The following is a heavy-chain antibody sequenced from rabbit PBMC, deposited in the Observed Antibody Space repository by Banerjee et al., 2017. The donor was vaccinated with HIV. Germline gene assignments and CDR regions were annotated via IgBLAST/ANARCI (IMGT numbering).Heavy chain of an antibody. V-gene: IGHV1S40*01. CDR3: ARDTSSSFSSYGMDL. CDR2: IYGGNGRT. D-gene: IGHD1-1*01. J-gene: IGHJ6*01. CDR1: GFSFGTNYW. Sequence: QSLEESGGDLVKPEESLTLTCTASGFSFGTNYWMCWVRQAPGKGLEWIACIYGGNGRTVYANWVNGRFTISKTSSTTVTLQLNSLTVADTATYFCARDTSSSFSSYGMDLWGPGTLVTVS.